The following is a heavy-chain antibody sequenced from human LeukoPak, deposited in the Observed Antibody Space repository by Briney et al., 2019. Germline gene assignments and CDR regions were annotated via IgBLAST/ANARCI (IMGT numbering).Heavy chain of an antibody. D-gene: IGHD3-3*01. CDR2: INWNGGST. Sequence: GGSLRLSCAASGFTFSSYWMSWVRQAPGKGLEWVSGINWNGGSTGYADSVKGRFTISRDNAKNSLYLQMNSLRAEDTALYYCARGGITIFGVVSYMDVWGKGTTVTVSS. CDR3: ARGGITIFGVVSYMDV. V-gene: IGHV3-20*04. CDR1: GFTFSSYW. J-gene: IGHJ6*03.